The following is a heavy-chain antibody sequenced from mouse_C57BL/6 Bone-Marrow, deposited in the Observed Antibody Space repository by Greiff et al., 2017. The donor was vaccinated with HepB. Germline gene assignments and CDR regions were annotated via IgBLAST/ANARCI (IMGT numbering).Heavy chain of an antibody. V-gene: IGHV2-2*01. CDR3: ASITTVVATDYYAMDY. D-gene: IGHD1-1*01. CDR2: IWSGGST. Sequence: VQLVESGPGLVQPSQSLSITCTVSGFSLTSYGVHWVRQSPGKGLEWLGVIWSGGSTDYNAAFISRLSISKDNSKSQVFFKMNSLQADDTAIYYCASITTVVATDYYAMDYWGQGTSVTVSS. CDR1: GFSLTSYG. J-gene: IGHJ4*01.